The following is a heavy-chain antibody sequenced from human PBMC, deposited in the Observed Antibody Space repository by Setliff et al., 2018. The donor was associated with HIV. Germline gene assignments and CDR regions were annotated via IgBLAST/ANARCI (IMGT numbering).Heavy chain of an antibody. CDR1: GFTFSDHY. D-gene: IGHD2-15*01. J-gene: IGHJ4*02. CDR2: TTNKADSYNT. Sequence: GGSLRLSCAASGFTFSDHYMDWVRQAPGKGLEWVGRTTNKADSYNTNYAASVKGRFTIARDDSKKSLYLQMNGLKIEDTAVYYCVRGLGSEFDYWGQGTLVTVSS. V-gene: IGHV3-72*01. CDR3: VRGLGSEFDY.